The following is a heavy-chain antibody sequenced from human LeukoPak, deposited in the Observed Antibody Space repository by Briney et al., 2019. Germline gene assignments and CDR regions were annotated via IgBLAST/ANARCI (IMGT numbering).Heavy chain of an antibody. Sequence: SETLSLTCAVYGGSFSGYYWSWIRQPPGKGLEWIGSIYYSGSTYYNPSLKSRVTISVDTSTNQFSLKVSSVTAADTAVYYCARVFDSGSQAYFYYMDVWGKGTTVTIFS. CDR1: GGSFSGYY. CDR3: ARVFDSGSQAYFYYMDV. J-gene: IGHJ6*03. V-gene: IGHV4-34*01. D-gene: IGHD3-10*01. CDR2: IYYSGST.